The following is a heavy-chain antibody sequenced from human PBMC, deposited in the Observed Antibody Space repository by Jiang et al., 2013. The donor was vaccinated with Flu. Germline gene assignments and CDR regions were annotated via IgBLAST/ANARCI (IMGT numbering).Heavy chain of an antibody. D-gene: IGHD2-21*02. CDR2: IYGDGRT. CDR1: GFTFSSYA. CDR3: ARSYGDSLSYWYFDL. V-gene: IGHV3-53*04. Sequence: QLLESGGGVVQPGRSLRLSCAASGFTFSSYAMHWVRQAPGKGLEWVSVIYGDGRTSYADSVKGRFTISRHNSKNTLYLQMNSLRAEDTAVYYCARSYGDSLSYWYFDLWGRGTLVTVSS. J-gene: IGHJ2*01.